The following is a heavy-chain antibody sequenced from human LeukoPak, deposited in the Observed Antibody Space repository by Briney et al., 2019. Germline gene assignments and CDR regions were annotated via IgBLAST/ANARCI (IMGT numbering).Heavy chain of an antibody. CDR2: INPSGGST. J-gene: IGHJ4*02. D-gene: IGHD3-10*01. V-gene: IGHV1-46*01. Sequence: ASVKVSCKASGYTFTSYYMHWVRQAPGQGLEWMGIINPSGGSTSYAQTFQGRVTMTREMSTSTVYKDLSSLRSEDTDVYYCARDRGDYFDYWGQGTLVTVSS. CDR1: GYTFTSYY. CDR3: ARDRGDYFDY.